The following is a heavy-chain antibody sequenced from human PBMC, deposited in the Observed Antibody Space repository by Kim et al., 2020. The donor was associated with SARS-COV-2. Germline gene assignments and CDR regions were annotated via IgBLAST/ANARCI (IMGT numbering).Heavy chain of an antibody. CDR2: ISYDGSNK. CDR3: ARDLRVVPVELDY. V-gene: IGHV3-30-3*01. J-gene: IGHJ4*02. Sequence: GGSLRLSCAASGFTFSSYAMHWVRQAPGKGLEWVAVISYDGSNKYYADSVKGRFTISRDNSKNTLYLQMNSLRAEDTAVYYCARDLRVVPVELDYWGQGTLVTVSS. D-gene: IGHD2-2*01. CDR1: GFTFSSYA.